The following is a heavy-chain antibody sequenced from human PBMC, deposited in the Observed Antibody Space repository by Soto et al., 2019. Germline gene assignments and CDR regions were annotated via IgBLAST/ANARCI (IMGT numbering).Heavy chain of an antibody. CDR1: GRTVIELS. V-gene: IGHV1-24*01. Sequence: QVQLVQSGAEVKKPGASVKVSCKVSGRTVIELSIHWVRQTPGEGLEWLGGFDPEDDETIYARKFQGRVTMTEDSSTDTAYMEVVSLTSEDTAVYYCVRSSGTYHFFDSWGQGTRVTVSS. D-gene: IGHD1-26*01. CDR2: FDPEDDET. CDR3: VRSSGTYHFFDS. J-gene: IGHJ4*02.